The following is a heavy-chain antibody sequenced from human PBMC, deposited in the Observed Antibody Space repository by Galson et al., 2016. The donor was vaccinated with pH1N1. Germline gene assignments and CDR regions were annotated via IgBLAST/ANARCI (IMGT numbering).Heavy chain of an antibody. Sequence: SLRLSCAASGFTISNKWMHWIRQSPGKGLEWVSLLKSDGTSTNYADSVKGRFTISRDSAKNTLCRQMNSLRVEDTAVYYCIREMAWGQGILVTVSS. CDR3: IREMA. V-gene: IGHV3-74*01. D-gene: IGHD5-24*01. J-gene: IGHJ5*02. CDR2: LKSDGTST. CDR1: GFTISNKW.